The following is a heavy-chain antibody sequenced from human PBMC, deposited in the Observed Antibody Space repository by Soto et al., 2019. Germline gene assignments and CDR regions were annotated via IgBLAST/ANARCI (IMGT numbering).Heavy chain of an antibody. D-gene: IGHD6-13*01. CDR1: GGSISSSSYY. Sequence: PSETLSLTCTVSGGSISSSSYYWGWIRQPPGKGLEWIGSIYYSGSTYYNPSLKSRVTISVDTSKNQFSLKLSSVTAADTAVYYCARARHVAAAGKNWFDPWGQGILVTVSS. CDR3: ARARHVAAAGKNWFDP. V-gene: IGHV4-39*01. CDR2: IYYSGST. J-gene: IGHJ5*02.